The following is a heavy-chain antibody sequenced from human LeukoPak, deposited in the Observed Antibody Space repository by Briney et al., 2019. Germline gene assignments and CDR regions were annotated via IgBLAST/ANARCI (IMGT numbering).Heavy chain of an antibody. D-gene: IGHD2-21*02. CDR1: GYPFTDYS. V-gene: IGHV1-2*02. CDR2: INPDSGGI. J-gene: IGHJ3*01. CDR3: AREVTAVGHDAFDF. Sequence: ASVKVSCKASGYPFTDYSMHWVRQAPGQGLEWMGWINPDSGGINYAQKFQGRVTLTRDTSINTAYMELSRLRSDDTAVYYCAREVTAVGHDAFDFWGQGTMVTVSS.